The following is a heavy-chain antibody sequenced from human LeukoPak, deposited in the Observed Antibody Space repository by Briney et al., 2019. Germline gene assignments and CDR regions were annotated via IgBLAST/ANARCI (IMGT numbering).Heavy chain of an antibody. CDR2: IYYSEST. J-gene: IGHJ4*02. CDR1: GGSISSGDYY. D-gene: IGHD3-10*01. Sequence: SQTLSLTCTVSGGSISSGDYYWSWIRQPPGKGLEWIGYIYYSESTYYNPSLKSRVTISVDTSKNQFSLKLSSVTAADTAVHYCARHRGDYGSAALDYWGQGTLVTVSS. CDR3: ARHRGDYGSAALDY. V-gene: IGHV4-30-4*08.